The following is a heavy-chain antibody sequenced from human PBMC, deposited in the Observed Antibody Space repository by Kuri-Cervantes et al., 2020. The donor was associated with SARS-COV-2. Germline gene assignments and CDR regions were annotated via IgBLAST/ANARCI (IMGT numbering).Heavy chain of an antibody. Sequence: LSLTCAASGFTFSSYAMSWVRQAPGKGLEWVSAISGSGGSTYYADSVKGRFTISRDNSKNTLYLQMNSLRAEDTAVYYCAKAPRPHWDGGNSGDYWDQGILVTVSS. D-gene: IGHD4-23*01. V-gene: IGHV3-23*01. CDR3: AKAPRPHWDGGNSGDY. CDR1: GFTFSSYA. J-gene: IGHJ4*02. CDR2: ISGSGGST.